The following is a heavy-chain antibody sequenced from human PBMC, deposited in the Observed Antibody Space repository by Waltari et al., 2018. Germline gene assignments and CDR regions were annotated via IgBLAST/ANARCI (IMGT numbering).Heavy chain of an antibody. CDR3: ARGGGQWILYDF. CDR1: GYTFTDTY. CDR2: ISPKTGGT. V-gene: IGHV1-2*02. D-gene: IGHD6-19*01. J-gene: IGHJ4*02. Sequence: QVQLVQSGAEVKTPGASVRVSCKPTGYTFTDTYIHWVRQAPGQGLGWMGWISPKTGGTNYAQKFQGRVTMTRDTSISTIYMEIISLTSDDTAVYYCARGGGQWILYDFWGQGTLVTVSS.